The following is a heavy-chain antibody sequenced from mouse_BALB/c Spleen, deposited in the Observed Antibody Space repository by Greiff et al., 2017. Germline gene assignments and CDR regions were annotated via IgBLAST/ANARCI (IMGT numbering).Heavy chain of an antibody. CDR1: GFNIKDTY. CDR3: ASLHYYGHYAMDY. V-gene: IGHV14-3*02. D-gene: IGHD1-2*01. Sequence: VQLKQSGAELVKPGASVKLSCTASGFNIKDTYMHWVKQRPEQGLEWIGRIDPANGNTKYDPKFQGKATITADTSSNTAYLQLSSLTSEDTAVYYCASLHYYGHYAMDYWGQGTSVTVSS. CDR2: IDPANGNT. J-gene: IGHJ4*01.